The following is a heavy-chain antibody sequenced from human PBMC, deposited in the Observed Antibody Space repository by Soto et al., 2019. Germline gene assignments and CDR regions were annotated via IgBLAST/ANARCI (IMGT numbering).Heavy chain of an antibody. CDR3: ARLVLAAAGTTDNWFDP. D-gene: IGHD6-13*01. Sequence: PSETLALTCTVSGGSSSSYYWSWIRQPPGKGLEWIGYIYYSGSTNYNPSLKSRVTISVDTSKNQFSLKLSSVTAADTAVYYCARLVLAAAGTTDNWFDPWGQGNLVPVSS. CDR1: GGSSSSYY. J-gene: IGHJ5*02. V-gene: IGHV4-59*01. CDR2: IYYSGST.